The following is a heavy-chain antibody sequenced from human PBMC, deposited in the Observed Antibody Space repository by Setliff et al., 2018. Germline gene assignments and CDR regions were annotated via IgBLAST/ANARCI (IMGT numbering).Heavy chain of an antibody. CDR3: ATFRGYTYGYDY. CDR1: GYIFTSYG. V-gene: IGHV1-18*01. J-gene: IGHJ4*02. Sequence: ASVKVSCKASGYIFTSYGISWVRQAPGQGLEWMGWISSYNGKTNYAQKLQGRVTMTTDASTNTAYMELRSLGSDDTAVYYCATFRGYTYGYDYWGQGTLVTVSS. CDR2: ISSYNGKT. D-gene: IGHD5-18*01.